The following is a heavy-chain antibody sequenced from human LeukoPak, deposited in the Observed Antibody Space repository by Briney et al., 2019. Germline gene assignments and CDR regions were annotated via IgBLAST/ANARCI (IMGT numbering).Heavy chain of an antibody. J-gene: IGHJ6*03. V-gene: IGHV1-2*02. CDR3: ARFLGRLGWLQLHYYNYRDV. CDR2: INPNSGGT. Sequence: ASVKVSCKASGYTFTGYYMHWVRQAPGQGLEWMGWINPNSGGTNYAQKFQGRVTMTRDTSISTAYMELSRLRSDDTAVYYCARFLGRLGWLQLHYYNYRDVWAKGTKFTVSS. D-gene: IGHD5-24*01. CDR1: GYTFTGYY.